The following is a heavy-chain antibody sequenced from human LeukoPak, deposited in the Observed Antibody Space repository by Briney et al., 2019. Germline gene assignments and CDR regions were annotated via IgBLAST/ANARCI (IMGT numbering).Heavy chain of an antibody. CDR3: ARGYSSSWYLNWFDP. D-gene: IGHD6-13*01. V-gene: IGHV4-39*01. CDR2: IYYSGST. J-gene: IGHJ5*02. CDR1: GGSISYSSYY. Sequence: AETLSLTCTVSGGSISYSSYYWGWILQPPGKGLEWIGSIYYSGSTYYNPSLKSRVTISVDTSKNQFSLKLNSVTAADTAVYYCARGYSSSWYLNWFDPWGQGTLVIVSS.